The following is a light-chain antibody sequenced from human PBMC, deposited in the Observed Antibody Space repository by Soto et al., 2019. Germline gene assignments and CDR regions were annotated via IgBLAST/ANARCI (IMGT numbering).Light chain of an antibody. V-gene: IGKV2-28*01. Sequence: DIVLTQSPLSLPVTPGEPASISCRSSQSLLQSNGNNHVDWYLQRPGQSPQLLLYLASSRASGVPDRFSGGRSGTEFSLEISRVEAGDVGVYYCLQAAQSPLTFGQGTRLEIK. J-gene: IGKJ5*01. CDR1: QSLLQSNGNNH. CDR3: LQAAQSPLT. CDR2: LAS.